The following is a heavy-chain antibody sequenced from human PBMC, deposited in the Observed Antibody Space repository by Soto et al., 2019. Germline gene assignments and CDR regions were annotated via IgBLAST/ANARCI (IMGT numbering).Heavy chain of an antibody. J-gene: IGHJ6*02. CDR3: AREGYYYDSSGMPGDYYYGMDV. Sequence: GGSLRLSCAASGFTFSSYAMHWVRQAPGKGLEWVAVISYDGSNKYYADSVKGRFTISRDNSKNTLYLQMNSLRAEDTAVYYCAREGYYYDSSGMPGDYYYGMDVWGQGTTVTVSS. CDR1: GFTFSSYA. D-gene: IGHD3-22*01. V-gene: IGHV3-30-3*01. CDR2: ISYDGSNK.